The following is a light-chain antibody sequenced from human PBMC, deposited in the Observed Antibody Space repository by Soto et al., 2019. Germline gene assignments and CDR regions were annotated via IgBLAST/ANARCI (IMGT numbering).Light chain of an antibody. CDR2: GNN. V-gene: IGLV1-47*01. CDR3: AAWDDSLSGVV. J-gene: IGLJ2*01. Sequence: SLLTQPPSASGTPGQMVTISCSGSSSNIGSSYVYWYQQLPGTAPKVFIYGNNQRPSGVPDRFSASKSGASASLAISGLRSEDEADYYCAAWDDSLSGVVFGGGTKVPS. CDR1: SSNIGSSY.